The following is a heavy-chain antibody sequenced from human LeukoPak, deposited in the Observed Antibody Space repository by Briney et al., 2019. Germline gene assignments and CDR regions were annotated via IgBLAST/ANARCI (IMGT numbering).Heavy chain of an antibody. CDR3: AKDSSNSQGITLDY. V-gene: IGHV3-23*01. J-gene: IGHJ4*02. CDR1: GFTFSSYA. CDR2: ISGSGGST. D-gene: IGHD1-14*01. Sequence: GGSLRLSCAASGFTFSSYAMSWVRQAPGKGLEWVSAISGSGGSTYYADSVKGRFTISRDNSKNTLYLQMNSLRAEDTAVYYCAKDSSNSQGITLDYWGQGTLVTVSS.